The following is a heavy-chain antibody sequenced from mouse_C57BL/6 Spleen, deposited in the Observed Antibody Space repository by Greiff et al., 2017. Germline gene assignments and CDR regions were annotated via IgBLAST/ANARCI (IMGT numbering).Heavy chain of an antibody. CDR1: GYTFTNYW. J-gene: IGHJ4*01. CDR3: SRRGKDYAMDY. CDR2: IYPGGGYT. D-gene: IGHD1-3*01. V-gene: IGHV1-63*01. Sequence: QVQLQQSGAELVRPGTSVKMSCKASGYTFTNYWIGWAKQRPGHGLEWIGDIYPGGGYTNSNEKFKGKATLTADKSSSTAYMQFSSLTSEDSAIAYCSRRGKDYAMDYWGQGTSVTVSS.